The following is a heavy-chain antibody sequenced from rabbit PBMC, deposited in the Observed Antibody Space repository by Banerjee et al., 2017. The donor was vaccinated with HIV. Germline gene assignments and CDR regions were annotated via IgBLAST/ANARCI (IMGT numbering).Heavy chain of an antibody. V-gene: IGHV1S45*01. J-gene: IGHJ6*01. CDR3: ARGGVYAGEGYAL. D-gene: IGHD4-2*01. CDR1: VFSFRSTYY. CDR2: IYAGSTGTT. Sequence: QEQLVESGGGLVQPEGSLTLTCPASVFSFRSTYYICWVRRAPGKGLEWIAYIYAGSTGTTGYASWAKGRFTISKTSSTTVTLQMTSLTAADTATYLCARGGVYAGEGYALWGPGTLVTVS.